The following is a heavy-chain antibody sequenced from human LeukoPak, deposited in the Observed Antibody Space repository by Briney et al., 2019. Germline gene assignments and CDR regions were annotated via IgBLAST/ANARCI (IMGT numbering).Heavy chain of an antibody. CDR1: GFTFSSYG. V-gene: IGHV3-33*01. Sequence: SGGSLRLSCAASGFTFSSYGMHWVRQAPGKGPEWVAVIWYDGSNKYYADSVKGRFTISRDNSKNTLYLQMNSLRAEDTAVYYCARDIAAAFDYWGQGTLVTVSS. J-gene: IGHJ4*02. D-gene: IGHD2-15*01. CDR3: ARDIAAAFDY. CDR2: IWYDGSNK.